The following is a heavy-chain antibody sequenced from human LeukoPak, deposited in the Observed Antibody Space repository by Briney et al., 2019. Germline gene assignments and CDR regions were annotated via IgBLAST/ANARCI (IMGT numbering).Heavy chain of an antibody. V-gene: IGHV3-23*01. J-gene: IGHJ4*02. CDR1: GFTFSSYS. CDR2: ISCGGGST. Sequence: PGGSLRLSCAASGFTFSSYSMRWVRQAPGKGLEWVSPISCGGGSTYYADSVKGRFTISRDNSKNTLYLQMNSLRAEDTAVYYCAKRLVYYFDYWGQGTLVTVSS. CDR3: AKRLVYYFDY. D-gene: IGHD6-19*01.